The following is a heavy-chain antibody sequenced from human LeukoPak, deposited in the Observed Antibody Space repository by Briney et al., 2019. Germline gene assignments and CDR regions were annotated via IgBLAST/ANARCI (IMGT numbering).Heavy chain of an antibody. CDR3: ARVRVWRCYYYMDV. CDR1: GGSISSYY. V-gene: IGHV4-59*01. Sequence: SETLSLTCTVSGGSISSYYWSWIRQPPGKGLEWIGYIYYSGSTNYNPSLKSRATISVDTSKNQFSLKLSSVTAADTAVYYCARVRVWRCYYYMDVWGKGTTVTVSS. CDR2: IYYSGST. J-gene: IGHJ6*03.